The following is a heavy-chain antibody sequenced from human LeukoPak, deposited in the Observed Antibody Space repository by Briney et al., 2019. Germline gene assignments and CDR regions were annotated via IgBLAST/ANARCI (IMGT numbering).Heavy chain of an antibody. D-gene: IGHD3-3*01. Sequence: PSETLSLTCAVYGGSFSGYYWSWILQPPGKGLEWIGEINHSGSTNYNPSLKSRVTISVDTSKNQFSLKLSSVTAADTAAYYCARHVTIFGVVTKYYYYMDVWGKGTTVTVSS. CDR3: ARHVTIFGVVTKYYYYMDV. CDR2: INHSGST. J-gene: IGHJ6*03. V-gene: IGHV4-34*01. CDR1: GGSFSGYY.